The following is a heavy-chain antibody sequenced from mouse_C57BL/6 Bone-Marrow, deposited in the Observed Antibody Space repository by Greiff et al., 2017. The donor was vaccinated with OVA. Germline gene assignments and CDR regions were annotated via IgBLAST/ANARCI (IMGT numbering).Heavy chain of an antibody. CDR3: ARSGITTVDY. CDR2: INPSTGGT. J-gene: IGHJ2*01. D-gene: IGHD1-1*01. CDR1: GYSFTGYY. V-gene: IGHV1-42*01. Sequence: EVHLVESGPELVKPGASVKISCTASGYSFTGYYMNWVKQSPEKSLEWIGEINPSTGGTTYNQKFKAKATLTVDKSSSTAYMQLKSLTSEDSAVYYCARSGITTVDYWGQGTTLTVSS.